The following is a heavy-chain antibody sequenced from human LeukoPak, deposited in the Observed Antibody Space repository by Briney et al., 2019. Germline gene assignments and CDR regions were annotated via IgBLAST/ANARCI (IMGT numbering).Heavy chain of an antibody. Sequence: GGSLSLSCAAPGFTFSRSEVNWARQAPGKGLEWVSSISSSSSYIYYTYSPKGRFTISRDNAKNSLYLQMNSLRAEDTAVYYCARGSSNIAARNNCFDPWGQGTLVTVSS. V-gene: IGHV3-21*01. D-gene: IGHD6-6*01. CDR2: ISSSSSYI. CDR3: ARGSSNIAARNNCFDP. J-gene: IGHJ5*02. CDR1: GFTFSRSE.